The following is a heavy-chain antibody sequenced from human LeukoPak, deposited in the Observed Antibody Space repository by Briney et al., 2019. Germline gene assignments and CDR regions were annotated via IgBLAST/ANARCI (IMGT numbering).Heavy chain of an antibody. V-gene: IGHV3-7*01. CDR3: ARGGKRWTYFALFDP. CDR2: IKQDGSEK. Sequence: HPGGSLRLSCAASGFTFSSYWMSWVRQAPGKGLEWVANIKQDGSEKYYVDSVKGRFTISRDNAKNSLYLQMNSLRAEDTAVYYCARGGKRWTYFALFDPWGQGTLVTVSS. CDR1: GFTFSSYW. J-gene: IGHJ5*02. D-gene: IGHD3-9*01.